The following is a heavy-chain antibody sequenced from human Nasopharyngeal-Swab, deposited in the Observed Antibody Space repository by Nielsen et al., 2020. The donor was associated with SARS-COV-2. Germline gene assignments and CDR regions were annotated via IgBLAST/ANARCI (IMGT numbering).Heavy chain of an antibody. D-gene: IGHD1-1*01. CDR3: ARGGRNWNDYYYYGMDV. CDR1: GGSISSGGYY. Sequence: SETLSLTCTVSGGSISSGGYYWSWIRQHPGKGLEWIGYIYYSGSTYYNPSLKSRVTISVDTSKNQFSLKLSSVTAADTAVYYCARGGRNWNDYYYYGMDVWGQGTTVTVSS. CDR2: IYYSGST. V-gene: IGHV4-31*03. J-gene: IGHJ6*02.